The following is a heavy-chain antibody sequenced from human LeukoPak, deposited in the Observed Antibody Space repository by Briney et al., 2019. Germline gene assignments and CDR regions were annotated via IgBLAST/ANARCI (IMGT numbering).Heavy chain of an antibody. CDR1: GFTFSSYA. J-gene: IGHJ4*02. D-gene: IGHD1-1*01. V-gene: IGHV3-30*04. CDR2: ISYDGSNK. Sequence: GGSLRLSCAASGFTFSSYAMHWVRQAPGKGLEWAAVISYDGSNKYYADSVKGRFTISRDNSKNTLYLQMNSLGAEDTAVYYCARDPKGTDDYFDYWGQGTLVTVSS. CDR3: ARDPKGTDDYFDY.